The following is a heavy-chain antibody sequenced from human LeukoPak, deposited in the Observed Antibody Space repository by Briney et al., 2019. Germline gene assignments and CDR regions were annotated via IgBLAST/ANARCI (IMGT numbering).Heavy chain of an antibody. CDR1: GFTFSSHA. Sequence: GGSLRLSCAASGFTFSSHAISWVRQAPGKGLEWVSAVSANGSTTYYADSVKGRFTISRDNSRNTLSLQMNSLRAEDTAVYYCARENDFWSGYNYWGQGTLVTVSS. V-gene: IGHV3-23*01. J-gene: IGHJ4*02. D-gene: IGHD3-3*01. CDR2: VSANGSTT. CDR3: ARENDFWSGYNY.